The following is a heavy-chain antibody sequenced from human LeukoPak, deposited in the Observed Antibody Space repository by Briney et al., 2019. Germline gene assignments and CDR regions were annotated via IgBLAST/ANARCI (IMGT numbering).Heavy chain of an antibody. CDR3: ARLPAARLISGAFDI. CDR2: IYSSGST. Sequence: SETLSLTCTVSGVSISNAGYLWSWIRQPPGKGLEWVAYIYSSGSTNYNPSLKSRLTISIDTSKKQFSLKMSSVTAADTALYYCARLPAARLISGAFDIWGQGTMVTVSS. D-gene: IGHD1-20*01. J-gene: IGHJ3*02. CDR1: GVSISNAGYL. V-gene: IGHV4-61*08.